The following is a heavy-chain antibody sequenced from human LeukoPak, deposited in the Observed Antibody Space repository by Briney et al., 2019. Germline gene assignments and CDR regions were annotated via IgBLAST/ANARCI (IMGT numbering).Heavy chain of an antibody. CDR2: MNPNSGNT. J-gene: IGHJ4*02. CDR3: ARAKYYYGSGSYSPFGY. V-gene: IGHV1-8*01. Sequence: ASVKVSCKASGYTFTSYDINWVRQATGQGLEWMGWMNPNSGNTGYAQKFQGRVTMTRNTSISTACMELSSLRSEDTAVYYCARAKYYYGSGSYSPFGYWGQGTLVTVSS. D-gene: IGHD3-10*01. CDR1: GYTFTSYD.